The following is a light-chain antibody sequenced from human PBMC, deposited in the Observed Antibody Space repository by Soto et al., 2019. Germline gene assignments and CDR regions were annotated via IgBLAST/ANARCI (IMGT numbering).Light chain of an antibody. CDR3: SSSTPSRNRV. V-gene: IGLV2-14*03. CDR1: HNDIGTYDY. CDR2: GVT. J-gene: IGLJ1*01. Sequence: QSALTQPTSVSGSPGQSISISCTGNHNDIGTYDYVSWYQQHPGRAPRLLIHGVTTRDSRIPDRSSASKSGITHSMTISGLQHEDEADYYCSSSTPSRNRVFGNGTKAPVL.